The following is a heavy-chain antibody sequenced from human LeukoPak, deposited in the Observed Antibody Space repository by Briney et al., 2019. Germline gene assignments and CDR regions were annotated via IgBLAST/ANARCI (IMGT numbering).Heavy chain of an antibody. D-gene: IGHD1-26*01. CDR3: ASTIGELLTFDY. CDR2: INPNSGGA. CDR1: GYTFTGYY. V-gene: IGHV1-2*02. J-gene: IGHJ4*02. Sequence: ASVKVSCKASGYTFTGYYMHWVRQAPGQGLEWMGWINPNSGGANYAQKFQGRVTMTRDTFISTAYMELSRLRSDDTAVYYCASTIGELLTFDYWGQGTLVTVSS.